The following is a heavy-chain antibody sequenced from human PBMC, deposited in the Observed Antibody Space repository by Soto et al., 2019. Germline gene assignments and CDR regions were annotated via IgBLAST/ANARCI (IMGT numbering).Heavy chain of an antibody. CDR1: GYTLTELS. D-gene: IGHD4-4*01. J-gene: IGHJ5*02. CDR2: FDPEDGET. CDR3: ATDRGAHDYKKWPVWFDP. V-gene: IGHV1-24*01. Sequence: ASVKVSCKVSGYTLTELSMHWVRKAPGKGLEGMGGFDPEDGETIYAQKFQGRVTMTEDTSTDTAYMGLSSLRSEDTAVYYCATDRGAHDYKKWPVWFDPWGQGTLVTVSS.